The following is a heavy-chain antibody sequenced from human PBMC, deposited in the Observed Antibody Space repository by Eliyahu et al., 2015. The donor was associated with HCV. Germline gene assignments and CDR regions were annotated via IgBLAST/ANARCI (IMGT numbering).Heavy chain of an antibody. J-gene: IGHJ4*02. CDR2: ISSSSSYI. CDR3: ATDWEWLVG. D-gene: IGHD6-19*01. CDR1: GFTFSXYT. Sequence: EVQLVESGGGLVKPGGSLXLSCXAPGFTFSXYTXNRVRQAPGKGLXWVSSISSSSSYIYYADSVKGRFTISRDDARNSLYLQMNSLRADDTAVYYCATDWEWLVGWGQGTLVTVSS. V-gene: IGHV3-21*01.